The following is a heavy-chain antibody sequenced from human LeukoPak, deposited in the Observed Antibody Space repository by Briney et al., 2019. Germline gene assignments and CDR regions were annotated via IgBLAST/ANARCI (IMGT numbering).Heavy chain of an antibody. CDR3: VRERYFAWLAPNWFDP. Sequence: GASVKVSCKASGYTLNSYVISWVRQAPGQGLEWMGWISAYNGNTNCAQKLQGRVTMTTDTSTSTAYMELRSLRSDATPASFCVRERYFAWLAPNWFDPWGQGTLVTVSS. D-gene: IGHD3-9*01. CDR2: ISAYNGNT. J-gene: IGHJ5*02. CDR1: GYTLNSYV. V-gene: IGHV1-18*01.